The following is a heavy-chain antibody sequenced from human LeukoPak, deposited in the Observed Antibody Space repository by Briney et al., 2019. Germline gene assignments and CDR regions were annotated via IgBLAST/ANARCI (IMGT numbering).Heavy chain of an antibody. CDR1: GGSVSSGSYY. CDR3: ARDVRTINVLTGYYRPYYFDY. V-gene: IGHV4-61*01. J-gene: IGHJ4*02. D-gene: IGHD3-9*01. CDR2: IYHTGST. Sequence: SVTLSLTCTVSGGSVSSGSYYWSWIRQPPGKGLEWIGHIYHTGSTNYNPSLKSRVTISLDTSKNQFSLKLTSVSAADTAVYYCARDVRTINVLTGYYRPYYFDYWGQGTLVTVSS.